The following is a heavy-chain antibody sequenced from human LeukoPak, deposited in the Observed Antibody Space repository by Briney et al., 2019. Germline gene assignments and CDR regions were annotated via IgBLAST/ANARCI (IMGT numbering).Heavy chain of an antibody. CDR3: GRGHVDLIDH. V-gene: IGHV3-74*01. Sequence: GESLKISCAASGFTFRSSWMHWVRQAPGKGLMWMSRLNGDGSITSSAGSVKGRFIISRDNAKNTLYLQMNSLRDEDTAIYFCGRGHVDLIDHWGRGTLVTVSS. CDR2: LNGDGSIT. CDR1: GFTFRSSW. D-gene: IGHD5-24*01. J-gene: IGHJ4*02.